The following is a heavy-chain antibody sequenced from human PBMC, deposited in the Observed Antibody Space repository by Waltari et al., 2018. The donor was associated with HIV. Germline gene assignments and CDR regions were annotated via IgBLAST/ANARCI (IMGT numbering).Heavy chain of an antibody. V-gene: IGHV3-48*03. Sequence: EMQLVESGGGLVQPGGSLRLSCAASGFTFSSYEMNWVRQAPGKGLEWVSYISSSGSTIYYADSVKGRFTISRDNAKNSLYLQMNSLRAEDTAVYYCASLYYYDSSGYSDAFDIWGQGTMVTVSS. J-gene: IGHJ3*02. CDR1: GFTFSSYE. CDR2: ISSSGSTI. D-gene: IGHD3-22*01. CDR3: ASLYYYDSSGYSDAFDI.